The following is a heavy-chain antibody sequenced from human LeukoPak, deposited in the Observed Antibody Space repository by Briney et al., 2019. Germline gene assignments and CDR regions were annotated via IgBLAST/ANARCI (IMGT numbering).Heavy chain of an antibody. CDR2: ISYDGSNK. D-gene: IGHD3-22*01. CDR3: ARDAAPTMIVVATY. J-gene: IGHJ4*02. V-gene: IGHV3-30-3*01. Sequence: GGSLRLSCAASGFTFSRYAMHWVRQAPGKGLEWVAVISYDGSNKYYADSVRGRFTISRDNSKNTLYLQMNSLRAEDTAVYYCARDAAPTMIVVATYWGQGTLVTVSS. CDR1: GFTFSRYA.